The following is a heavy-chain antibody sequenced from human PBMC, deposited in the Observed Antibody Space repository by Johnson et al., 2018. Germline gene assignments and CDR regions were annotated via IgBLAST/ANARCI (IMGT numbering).Heavy chain of an antibody. J-gene: IGHJ6*03. CDR1: GITVSRNY. Sequence: EVQLVESGGSLIQPGGSLRLSCAASGITVSRNYMAWVRQAPGKGLEWVSIIYAGSSTFYADSVRGRFTISRDNAKDSMYLQMNRLRAEDTAVYYCARCPWGNSLYMDVWGKGTTVTVSS. D-gene: IGHD2/OR15-2a*01. V-gene: IGHV3-53*01. CDR2: IYAGSST. CDR3: ARCPWGNSLYMDV.